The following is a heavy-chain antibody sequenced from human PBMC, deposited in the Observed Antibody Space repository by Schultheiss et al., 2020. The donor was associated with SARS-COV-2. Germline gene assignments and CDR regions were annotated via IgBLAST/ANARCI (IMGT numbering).Heavy chain of an antibody. CDR1: GFTFSAYD. D-gene: IGHD3-16*01. CDR2: IDIAGDT. J-gene: IGHJ3*02. V-gene: IGHV3-13*01. CDR3: AREGSGGTGIDALDI. Sequence: SCAASGFTFSAYDMHWVRQVTGKGLEWVSAIDIAGDTFYPASVKGRFTISRENAKNSLYLQMNSLTAGDTAVYYCAREGSGGTGIDALDIWGQGTVVTVSS.